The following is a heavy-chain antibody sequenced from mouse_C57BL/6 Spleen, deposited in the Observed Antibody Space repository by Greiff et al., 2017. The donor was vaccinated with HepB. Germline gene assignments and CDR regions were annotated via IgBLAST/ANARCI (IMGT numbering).Heavy chain of an antibody. V-gene: IGHV1-81*01. CDR3: ARYYGSSFLAY. CDR1: GYTFTSYG. J-gene: IGHJ3*01. CDR2: IYPRSRTT. D-gene: IGHD1-1*01. Sequence: VQLPQSGAELARPGASVKLSCKASGYTFTSYGISWVKQRTGQGLEWIGEIYPRSRTTYYNEKVKGKATLTADKSSSTGYMELRSLTAEDSAVYFCARYYGSSFLAYWGQGTLVAVSA.